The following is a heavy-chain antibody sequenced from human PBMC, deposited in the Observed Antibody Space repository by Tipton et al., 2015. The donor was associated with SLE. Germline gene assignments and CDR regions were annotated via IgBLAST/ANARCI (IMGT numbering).Heavy chain of an antibody. D-gene: IGHD6-19*01. CDR2: FFGADST. J-gene: IGHJ4*02. CDR3: ARGPVSGRRYFDF. V-gene: IGHV3-66*01. Sequence: GSLRLSCAASGFTFSSYEMNWVRQAPGKGLEWVSVFFGADSTYYADSVRGRFIVSRDSSKNTLFLQMNSLRAEDTAVYYCARGPVSGRRYFDFWGQGTLVTVSS. CDR1: GFTFSSYE.